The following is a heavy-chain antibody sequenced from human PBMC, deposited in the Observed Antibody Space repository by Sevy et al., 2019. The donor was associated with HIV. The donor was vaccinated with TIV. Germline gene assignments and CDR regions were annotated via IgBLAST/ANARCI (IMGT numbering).Heavy chain of an antibody. CDR1: GFTFSSYA. CDR3: AKDGLPGYYDSSGYYS. V-gene: IGHV3-23*01. D-gene: IGHD3-22*01. Sequence: GGSLRLSCAASGFTFSSYAMNWVRQAPGKGLEWLSLISGSGINTYYADSVKGRFTISIDNSNDTLYLQMNSLRAEDTAVYYCAKDGLPGYYDSSGYYSWGQGTLVTVSS. CDR2: ISGSGINT. J-gene: IGHJ4*02.